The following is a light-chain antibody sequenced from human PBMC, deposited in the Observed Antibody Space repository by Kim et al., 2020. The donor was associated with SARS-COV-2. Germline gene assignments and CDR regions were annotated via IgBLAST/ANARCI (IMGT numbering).Light chain of an antibody. CDR3: QQSYSTPPT. Sequence: DIQMTQSPSSLSASVGDRVTITCRASQSISSYLNWYQQKPGIAPKLLIYAASSLQSGVPSRFSGSGSGTDFTLTISSLQPEDFATYYCQQSYSTPPTFGQGTKLEI. V-gene: IGKV1-39*01. J-gene: IGKJ1*01. CDR2: AAS. CDR1: QSISSY.